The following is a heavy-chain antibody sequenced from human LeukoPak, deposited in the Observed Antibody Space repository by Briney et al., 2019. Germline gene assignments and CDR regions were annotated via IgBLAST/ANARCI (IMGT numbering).Heavy chain of an antibody. V-gene: IGHV1-46*01. CDR2: INPSGGST. D-gene: IGHD3-22*01. CDR1: GYTFTSYY. J-gene: IGHJ4*02. Sequence: ASVKVSCKASGYTFTSYYMHWVRQAPGQGLEWMGIINPSGGSTSYAQKFQGRITMTRDTSTSTVYMELSSLRSEDTAVYYCARSYDSSVLRAXFDYWGQGTLVTVSS. CDR3: ARSYDSSVLRAXFDY.